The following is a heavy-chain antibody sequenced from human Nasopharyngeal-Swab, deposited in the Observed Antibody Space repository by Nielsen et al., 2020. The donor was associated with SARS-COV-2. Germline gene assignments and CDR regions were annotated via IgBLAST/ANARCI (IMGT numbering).Heavy chain of an antibody. J-gene: IGHJ3*02. CDR3: ARDRGGFRAFDI. D-gene: IGHD3-10*01. Sequence: LRLSCTVSGGSISSGGYYWSWIRQPPGKGLEWIGYIYYSGSTYYNPSLKSRVTISVDTSKNQFSLKLSSVTAADTAVYYCARDRGGFRAFDIWGQGTMVTVSS. V-gene: IGHV4-31*03. CDR1: GGSISSGGYY. CDR2: IYYSGST.